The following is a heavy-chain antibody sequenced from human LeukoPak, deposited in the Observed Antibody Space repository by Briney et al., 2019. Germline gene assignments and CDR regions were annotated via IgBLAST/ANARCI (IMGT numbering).Heavy chain of an antibody. CDR3: ARLVVAPGNRGWYYEY. CDR1: GFTFSNYW. J-gene: IGHJ4*02. V-gene: IGHV3-7*03. CDR2: INQRGSEK. D-gene: IGHD6-13*01. Sequence: PGGSLRLSCAASGFTFSNYWMSWVRQGPGEGLEWVANINQRGSEKYYVDSVKGRFTISRDNAKNSLDLQMNSLRVEDTAIYYCARLVVAPGNRGWYYEYWGQGPLVTVSS.